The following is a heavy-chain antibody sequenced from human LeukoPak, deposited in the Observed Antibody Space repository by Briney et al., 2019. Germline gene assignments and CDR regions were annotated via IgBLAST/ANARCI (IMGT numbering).Heavy chain of an antibody. D-gene: IGHD6-19*01. V-gene: IGHV3-21*01. J-gene: IGHJ4*02. CDR2: ISSSSSFI. CDR1: RFTFSSYS. CDR3: ATPYSSGWSPWDY. Sequence: GGSLRLSCAASRFTFSSYSMNWVRQAPGKGLEWVSSISSSSSFIYYADSVRGRFTISRDNAKNSLYLQMNSLRAEDTAVYYCATPYSSGWSPWDYWGQGTLVTVSS.